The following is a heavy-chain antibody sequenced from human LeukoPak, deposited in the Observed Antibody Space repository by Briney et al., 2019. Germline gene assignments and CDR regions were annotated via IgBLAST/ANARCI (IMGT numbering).Heavy chain of an antibody. CDR1: GDSISSYY. CDR3: ARSVQQLVVPYFYYMNV. Sequence: SETLSLTCTVSGDSISSYYWSWIRQPAGKGLEWIGHIYTRGNTNYNPSLKSRVTISIDTSENQVSLNLTSVTAADTAVYYCARSVQQLVVPYFYYMNVWGKGTTVTVSS. CDR2: IYTRGNT. J-gene: IGHJ6*03. V-gene: IGHV4-4*07. D-gene: IGHD6-13*01.